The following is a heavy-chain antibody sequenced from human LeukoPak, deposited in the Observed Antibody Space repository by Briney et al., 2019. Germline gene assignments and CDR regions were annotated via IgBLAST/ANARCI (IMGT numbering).Heavy chain of an antibody. CDR2: IIPIFGTA. D-gene: IGHD2-2*01. J-gene: IGHJ3*02. CDR3: ARGDCSSTSCSIDAFDI. Sequence: SVKVSCKASGGTFSSYAISWVRQAPGQGLEWMGGIIPIFGTANYAQKFQGRVTITTDESTSTAYMELSSLRSEDTAVYYCARGDCSSTSCSIDAFDIWGQGTMVTVSS. CDR1: GGTFSSYA. V-gene: IGHV1-69*05.